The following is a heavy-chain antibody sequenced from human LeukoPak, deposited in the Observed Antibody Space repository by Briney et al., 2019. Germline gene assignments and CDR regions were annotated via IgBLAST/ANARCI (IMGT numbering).Heavy chain of an antibody. J-gene: IGHJ4*02. V-gene: IGHV3-30*03. D-gene: IGHD3-3*01. CDR3: ARQTATYDLVY. CDR2: ISYDGSNK. Sequence: PGGSLRLSCAASGFTFSSYGMHWVRQAPGKGLEWVAVISYDGSNKYYADSVKGRFTISRDNSKNTLYLQMNSLRVEDTAVYYCARQTATYDLVYWGQGTLVTVSS. CDR1: GFTFSSYG.